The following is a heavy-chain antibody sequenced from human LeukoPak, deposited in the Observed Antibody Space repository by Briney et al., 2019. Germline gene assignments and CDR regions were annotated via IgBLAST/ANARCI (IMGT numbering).Heavy chain of an antibody. CDR2: IYSGGDT. D-gene: IGHD3-22*01. Sequence: GGSLRLSCAASGSTVSSIFMSWVRQAPGKGLEWVSVIYSGGDTYYADSVRGRFTVSRDNSKNTLYLQMNSLRVDDTAVYYCGKLKSSGYLIEYWGQGTLVTVSS. J-gene: IGHJ4*02. CDR1: GSTVSSIF. CDR3: GKLKSSGYLIEY. V-gene: IGHV3-53*01.